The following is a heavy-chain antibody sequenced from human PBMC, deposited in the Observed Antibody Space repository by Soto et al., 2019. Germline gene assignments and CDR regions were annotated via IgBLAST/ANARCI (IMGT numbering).Heavy chain of an antibody. CDR2: IHNSGST. J-gene: IGHJ5*02. CDR3: ARHPSDFCFDP. D-gene: IGHD2-21*02. Sequence: SETLTLTCTVFGDSISNTAYYWGWIRQPPGKGLGWIGSIHNSGSTYLHPSLRSPVTISVYTSKNHFSLKLTSVTAADTAVYYCARHPSDFCFDPEVQRTLVNVS. V-gene: IGHV4-39*01. CDR1: GDSISNTAYY.